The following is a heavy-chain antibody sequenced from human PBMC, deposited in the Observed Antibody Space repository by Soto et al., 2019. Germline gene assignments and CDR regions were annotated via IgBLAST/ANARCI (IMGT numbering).Heavy chain of an antibody. V-gene: IGHV3-33*01. J-gene: IGHJ4*02. D-gene: IGHD5-12*01. CDR3: ARSPYPRDGYNFVY. Sequence: WGSLRVSCASSGFTFSIYGMHWVRQAPGKGLEWVAVIWYDGSNKYYADSVKGRFTISRDNSKNTLYLQMNSLRAEDTAVYYCARSPYPRDGYNFVYWGQGTMVTVSS. CDR2: IWYDGSNK. CDR1: GFTFSIYG.